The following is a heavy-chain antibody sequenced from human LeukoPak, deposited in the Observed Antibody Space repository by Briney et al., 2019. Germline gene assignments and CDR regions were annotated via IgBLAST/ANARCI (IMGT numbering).Heavy chain of an antibody. CDR2: IYTSGST. D-gene: IGHD3-10*01. V-gene: IGHV4-4*07. CDR3: ASGPWGVRGVKNPPY. CDR1: GGSISSYY. Sequence: SETLSLTCTVSGGSISSYYWSWIRQPAGKGLEWIGRIYTSGSTNYNPSLKSRVTMSVDTSKNQFSLKLSSVTAADTAVYYCASGPWGVRGVKNPPYWGQGTLVTVSS. J-gene: IGHJ4*02.